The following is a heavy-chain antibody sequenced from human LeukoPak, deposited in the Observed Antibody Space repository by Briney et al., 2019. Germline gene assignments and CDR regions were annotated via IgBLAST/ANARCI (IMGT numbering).Heavy chain of an antibody. CDR3: AKDLDLVVPAAIFDY. D-gene: IGHD2-2*01. V-gene: IGHV3-23*01. Sequence: GSLRLSCAASGFTFSSYAMSWVRQAPGKGLEWVSAISGSGGSTYYADSVKGRFTISRDNSKNTLYLQMNSLRAEDTAVYYCAKDLDLVVPAAIFDYWGREPWSPSPQ. CDR2: ISGSGGST. CDR1: GFTFSSYA. J-gene: IGHJ4*02.